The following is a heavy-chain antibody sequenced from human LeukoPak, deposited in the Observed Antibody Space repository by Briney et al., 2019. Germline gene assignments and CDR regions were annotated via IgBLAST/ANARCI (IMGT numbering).Heavy chain of an antibody. Sequence: ASVKVSCKASGYTFAGYYMHWVRQAPGQGLEWMGCINPNSGGTNYAQKFQGRVTMTRDTSISTAYMELSRLRSDDTAVYYCARGGATKTHFDYWGQGTLVTVSS. D-gene: IGHD1-26*01. V-gene: IGHV1-2*02. CDR1: GYTFAGYY. CDR3: ARGGATKTHFDY. CDR2: INPNSGGT. J-gene: IGHJ4*02.